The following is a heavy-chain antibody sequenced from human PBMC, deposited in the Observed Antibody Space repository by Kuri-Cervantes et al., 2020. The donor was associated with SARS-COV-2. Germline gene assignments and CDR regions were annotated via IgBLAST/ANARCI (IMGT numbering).Heavy chain of an antibody. V-gene: IGHV3-43*01. D-gene: IGHD3-16*01. CDR1: GFTFGNYF. CDR3: SSGGSQREWYY. Sequence: GGSLRLSCATSGFTFGNYFMHWVRQRPGKGLEWVSLISWDGGSTYYADSVKGRFTTSRDNSKDSLFLQMNSLRSEDTAFYYCSSGGSQREWYYWGQGTLVTVSS. J-gene: IGHJ4*02. CDR2: ISWDGGST.